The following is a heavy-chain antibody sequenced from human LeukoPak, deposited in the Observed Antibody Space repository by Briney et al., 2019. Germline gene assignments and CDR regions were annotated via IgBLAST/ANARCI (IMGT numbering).Heavy chain of an antibody. V-gene: IGHV3-15*07. CDR1: GFTFSNAW. D-gene: IGHD6-13*01. Sequence: PGGSLRLSCAASGFTFSNAWMNWVRQAPGKGLEWVGRIKSKTDGGTTDYAAPVKGRFTISRDDSKNTLYLQMNSLRAEDTAVYYCARDRDPAAAGTFDWGQGTLVTVSS. J-gene: IGHJ4*02. CDR2: IKSKTDGGTT. CDR3: ARDRDPAAAGTFD.